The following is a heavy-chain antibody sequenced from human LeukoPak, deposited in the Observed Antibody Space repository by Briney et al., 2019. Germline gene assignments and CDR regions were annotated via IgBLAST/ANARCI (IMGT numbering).Heavy chain of an antibody. V-gene: IGHV1-24*01. CDR1: GYTLSELS. D-gene: IGHD3-22*01. J-gene: IGHJ4*02. CDR3: LTLHMYYNDGTGYYSYDY. Sequence: ASVKVSCKVSGYTLSELSIHWVRQAPGKGLEWMGGFEPADGETIYAQKFQGRVTMTEDTSTNTAYMELSSLRSEDTAVYYCLTLHMYYNDGTGYYSYDYWGQGTLVTVSS. CDR2: FEPADGET.